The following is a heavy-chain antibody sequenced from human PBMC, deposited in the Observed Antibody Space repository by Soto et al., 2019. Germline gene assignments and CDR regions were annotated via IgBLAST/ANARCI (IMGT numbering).Heavy chain of an antibody. D-gene: IGHD3-16*01. V-gene: IGHV3-33*01. CDR3: ARNFHPFGGVMSWFDP. CDR2: IWYDGSNE. CDR1: GFTFSSYG. J-gene: IGHJ5*02. Sequence: GGSLRLSCAASGFTFSSYGMHWVRQAPGKGLEWVAVIWYDGSNEYYADSVKGRFTISRDNSKNTLYLQMNSLRAEDTAVYYCARNFHPFGGVMSWFDPWGQGTLVTVSS.